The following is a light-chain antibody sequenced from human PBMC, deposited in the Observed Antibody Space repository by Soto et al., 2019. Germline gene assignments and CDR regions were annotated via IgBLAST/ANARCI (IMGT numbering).Light chain of an antibody. Sequence: QSVLTRSPSVSGAPGQRVTISCTGSSSNIGAGYDVHWYQQLPGTAPKLLIYGNSNRPSGVPDRFSGSKSGTSASLAITGHQTEDEADYYCQSYDSSLSGSVFGGGTKLTVL. CDR1: SSNIGAGYD. CDR2: GNS. V-gene: IGLV1-40*01. J-gene: IGLJ2*01. CDR3: QSYDSSLSGSV.